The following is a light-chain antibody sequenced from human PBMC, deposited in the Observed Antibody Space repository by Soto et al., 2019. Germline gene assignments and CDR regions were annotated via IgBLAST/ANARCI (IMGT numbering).Light chain of an antibody. V-gene: IGKV3-15*01. Sequence: EIVMTQSPATLSVSPGERATLSCRASQSVSSNLAWYQQKPGQAPRLLIFGVSTRATGIPARFSGSGSGTEFTLTIRILQSGDFAVYYCQQYNNWPPIFTFGPGTKVDIK. J-gene: IGKJ3*01. CDR2: GVS. CDR1: QSVSSN. CDR3: QQYNNWPPIFT.